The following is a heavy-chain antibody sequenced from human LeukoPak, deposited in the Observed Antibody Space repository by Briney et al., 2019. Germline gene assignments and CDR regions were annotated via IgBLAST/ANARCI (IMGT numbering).Heavy chain of an antibody. Sequence: GGSLRLSCSASGFTFNNYAMTWVRQAPGKGLEWVSTINHNGGRTYYADSLEGRFAISRDNSKNTLFLQMNSLRAEDTAVYYCAKADRVASAATLDYWGQGTLVTVSS. V-gene: IGHV3-23*01. CDR2: INHNGGRT. CDR1: GFTFNNYA. J-gene: IGHJ4*02. D-gene: IGHD2-15*01. CDR3: AKADRVASAATLDY.